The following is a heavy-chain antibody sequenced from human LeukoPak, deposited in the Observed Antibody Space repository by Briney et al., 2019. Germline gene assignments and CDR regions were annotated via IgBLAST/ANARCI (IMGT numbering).Heavy chain of an antibody. D-gene: IGHD3-16*01. Sequence: SETLSLTCTVSGGSISSGGYYWSWIRQPPGKGLEWIGYFYNSGRSTYNPSLKSRVTISTDTSKNHFSLKLNSVTTADTAVYYCTRGAGWLIDYWGQGILVTVSS. CDR2: FYNSGRS. J-gene: IGHJ4*02. CDR1: GGSISSGGYY. CDR3: TRGAGWLIDY. V-gene: IGHV4-61*03.